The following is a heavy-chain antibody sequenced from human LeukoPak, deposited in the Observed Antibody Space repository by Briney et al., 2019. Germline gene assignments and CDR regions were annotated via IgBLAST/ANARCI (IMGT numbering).Heavy chain of an antibody. CDR2: MNPNSGNT. CDR3: ARSGYSSSWLHRYYFDY. D-gene: IGHD6-13*01. CDR1: GYTFTSYD. Sequence: GASVKVSCKASGYTFTSYDINWVRQATGQGLEWMGWMNPNSGNTGYAQKFQGRVTMTRNTSISTAYMELSSLRSDDTAVYYCARSGYSSSWLHRYYFDYWGQGTLVTVSS. V-gene: IGHV1-8*01. J-gene: IGHJ4*02.